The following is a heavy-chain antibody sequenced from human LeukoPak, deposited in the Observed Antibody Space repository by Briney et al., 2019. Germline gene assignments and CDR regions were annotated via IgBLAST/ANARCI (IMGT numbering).Heavy chain of an antibody. Sequence: ASVKVSCKASGYTFTGYYMHWVRQAPGQGHEWMGWINPNSGGTNYAQKFQGRVTMTRDTSISTAYMELSRLRSDDTAVYYCARGFLEWLSYSIYFDYWGQGTLVTVSS. V-gene: IGHV1-2*02. J-gene: IGHJ4*02. CDR2: INPNSGGT. CDR1: GYTFTGYY. D-gene: IGHD3-3*01. CDR3: ARGFLEWLSYSIYFDY.